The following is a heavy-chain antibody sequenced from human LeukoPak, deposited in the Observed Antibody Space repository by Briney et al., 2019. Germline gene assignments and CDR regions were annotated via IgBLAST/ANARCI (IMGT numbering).Heavy chain of an antibody. CDR2: INPSGGST. CDR1: GYTFTSYY. Sequence: ASVKVSCKASGYTFTSYYIHWVRQAPGQGLEWMGIINPSGGSTNYAQDFQGRVTMTRDTSASTVYMELSSLRSEDTAVYYCARRELAGSTAYFDYWGQGTLVTVSS. J-gene: IGHJ4*02. V-gene: IGHV1-46*01. D-gene: IGHD1-26*01. CDR3: ARRELAGSTAYFDY.